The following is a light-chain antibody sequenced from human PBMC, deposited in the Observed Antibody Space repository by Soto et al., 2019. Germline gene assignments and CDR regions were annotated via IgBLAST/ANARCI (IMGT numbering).Light chain of an antibody. J-gene: IGLJ3*02. CDR2: EVT. Sequence: QSALTQPASVSGSPGESITISCTGTRSDVGSYNSIAWYQQHPGKAPRVMIFEVTKRPSGISNRFSGSKSGSTASLTSSGLQAEYEADYFCFSYAGDSTWVFGGGTKVTVL. V-gene: IGLV2-23*02. CDR3: FSYAGDSTWV. CDR1: RSDVGSYNS.